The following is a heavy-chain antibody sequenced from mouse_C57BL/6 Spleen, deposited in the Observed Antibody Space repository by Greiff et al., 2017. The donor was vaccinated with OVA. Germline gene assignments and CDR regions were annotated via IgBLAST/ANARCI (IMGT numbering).Heavy chain of an antibody. CDR3: ARWDDY. V-gene: IGHV1-69*01. D-gene: IGHD4-1*01. CDR1: GYTFTSYW. J-gene: IGHJ2*01. CDR2: IDPSDSYT. Sequence: VKLQQPGAELVMPGASVKLSCKASGYTFTSYWMHWVKQRPGQGLEWIGAIDPSDSYTNYNQKFKGKSTLTVDKSSSTAYMQLSSLTSEDSAVYYCARWDDYWGQGTTLTVSS.